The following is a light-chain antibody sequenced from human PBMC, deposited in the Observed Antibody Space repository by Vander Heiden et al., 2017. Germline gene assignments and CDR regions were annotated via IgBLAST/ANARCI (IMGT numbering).Light chain of an antibody. CDR1: QSVSSN. Sequence: EIVMTQSPATLSVSPGERATLSCRASQSVSSNLAWYQQKPGQAPRLLIYGASTRNTGITARFSGSGYGKEFTLTISSRQSEDFAVYYCQQNNNWAPYTFGQGTKLEIK. CDR3: QQNNNWAPYT. CDR2: GAS. J-gene: IGKJ2*01. V-gene: IGKV3-15*01.